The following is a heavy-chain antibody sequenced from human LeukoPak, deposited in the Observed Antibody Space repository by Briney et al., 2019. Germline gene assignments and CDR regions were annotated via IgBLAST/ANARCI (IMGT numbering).Heavy chain of an antibody. D-gene: IGHD3-3*01. V-gene: IGHV3-7*01. CDR3: VRNDRYYDLRSGLTSYGMDV. CDR1: GFSFSGYW. CDR2: IKQDGSEN. J-gene: IGHJ6*02. Sequence: GGSLRLSCAASGFSFSGYWMNWVRQAPGKGLEWVANIKQDGSENYYMDSVKGRFTISRDNAKKSLYLQMNSLRAEDTAVYYCVRNDRYYDLRSGLTSYGMDVWGQGTTVIVSS.